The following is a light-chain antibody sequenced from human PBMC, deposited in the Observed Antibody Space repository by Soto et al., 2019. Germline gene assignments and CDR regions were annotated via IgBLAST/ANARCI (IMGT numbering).Light chain of an antibody. CDR1: HSVGTN. J-gene: IGKJ1*01. Sequence: MTQSPDTLSVSPGDRVTLSCRASHSVGTNLAWYQQKPGQAPRLLIFGASTRATGIPDRFRGSGSGTDFTLTITRLEPEDFGVYYCQQYGSSPQTFGQGTKVDIK. CDR2: GAS. CDR3: QQYGSSPQT. V-gene: IGKV3-20*01.